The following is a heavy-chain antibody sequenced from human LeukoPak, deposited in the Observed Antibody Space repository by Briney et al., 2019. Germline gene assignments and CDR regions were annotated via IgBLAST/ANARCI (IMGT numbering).Heavy chain of an antibody. V-gene: IGHV4-59*11. CDR1: DDSFSSHY. D-gene: IGHD4-17*01. CDR3: ARDLVTVTKGFDI. J-gene: IGHJ3*02. CDR2: ISCIGSI. Sequence: SETLSLTCAVSDDSFSSHYWTWIRQPPGKGLEWIGYISCIGSINYNPSLKSRVTISIDTSKNQFSLKLSSVTAADTAAYYCARDLVTVTKGFDIWGQGTMVSVSS.